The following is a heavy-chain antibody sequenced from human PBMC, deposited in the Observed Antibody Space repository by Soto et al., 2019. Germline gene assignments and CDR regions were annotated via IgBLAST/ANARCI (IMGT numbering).Heavy chain of an antibody. Sequence: EVQLLESGGGLVQPGGSLRLSCAASGFTFSSYVMNWVRRAPGKGLEWVSAISGSGGSTYYADSVKGRFTISRDNSKNTLYLQMNSLRAEDTALYYCAKDGTYYYGSGSYYNDDYWGQGILVTVSS. CDR2: ISGSGGST. CDR3: AKDGTYYYGSGSYYNDDY. V-gene: IGHV3-23*01. CDR1: GFTFSSYV. J-gene: IGHJ4*02. D-gene: IGHD3-10*01.